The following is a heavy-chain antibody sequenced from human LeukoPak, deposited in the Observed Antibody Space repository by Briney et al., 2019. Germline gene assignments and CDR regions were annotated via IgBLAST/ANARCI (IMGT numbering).Heavy chain of an antibody. J-gene: IGHJ4*02. CDR3: ARENWSTADY. CDR2: VNQDGREK. Sequence: GGSLRLSCAASGFSFPPYWMMWVCQTPEKGLEWVATVNQDGREKWYVDSVKGRFSISKDSANNMVYLQMNSLRAEDTAIYYCARENWSTADYWGQGTLVTVSS. CDR1: GFSFPPYW. V-gene: IGHV3-7*01. D-gene: IGHD3-3*01.